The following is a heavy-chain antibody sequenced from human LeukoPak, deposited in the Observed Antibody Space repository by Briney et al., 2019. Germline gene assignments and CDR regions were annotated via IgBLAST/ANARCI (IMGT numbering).Heavy chain of an antibody. Sequence: ASVKASCKASGGTFSKYTISWVRQAPGQGLEWMGWISTYSGNTNYAQKLQGRITMTTETSTSTAYMELRSLRSDDTAVYYCARGGSRVVTYGNFDYWGQGTLVTVSS. V-gene: IGHV1-18*01. J-gene: IGHJ4*02. D-gene: IGHD2-21*02. CDR3: ARGGSRVVTYGNFDY. CDR2: ISTYSGNT. CDR1: GGTFSKYT.